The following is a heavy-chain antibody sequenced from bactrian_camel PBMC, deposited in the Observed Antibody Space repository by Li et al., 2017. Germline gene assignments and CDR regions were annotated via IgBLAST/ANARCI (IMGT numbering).Heavy chain of an antibody. Sequence: DVQLVESGGGLVQPGGSLRLSCAASGFTFSSYAMSWVRQAPGKGLEWVLGITSGGASLYFADSVRGRFTASRDNAKNTVYLQIHNLKPDDTAVYYCVTSMLGPNAGFGQGTQVTVS. D-gene: IGHD3*01. CDR1: GFTFSSYA. J-gene: IGHJ4*01. CDR2: ITSGGASL. V-gene: IGHV3S40*01.